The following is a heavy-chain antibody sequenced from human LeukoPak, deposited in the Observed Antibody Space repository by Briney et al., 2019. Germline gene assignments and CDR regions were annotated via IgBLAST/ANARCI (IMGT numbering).Heavy chain of an antibody. CDR3: ARFGYCSSTSCYKAGWFDP. J-gene: IGHJ5*02. CDR2: IYYSGST. CDR1: GGSISGHY. D-gene: IGHD2-2*02. Sequence: SETLSLTCTVSGGSISGHYWSWIRQPPGKGLEWIGYIYYSGSTNYNPSLKSRVTISVDTSKNQFSLKLSSVTAADTAVYYCARFGYCSSTSCYKAGWFDPWGQGTLVTVSS. V-gene: IGHV4-59*08.